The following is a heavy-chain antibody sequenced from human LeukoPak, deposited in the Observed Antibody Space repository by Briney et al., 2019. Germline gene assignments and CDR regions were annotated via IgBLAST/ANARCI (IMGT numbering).Heavy chain of an antibody. V-gene: IGHV5-51*01. CDR3: ARLCIVVVPAAKVNWFDP. Sequence: GESLKISCKGSGYSFTSYWIGWVRQMPGKGLEWMGIIYPGGSDTRYSPSFQGQVTISADKSISTAYLQWSSLKASDTAMYYCARLCIVVVPAAKVNWFDPWGQGTLVTVSS. CDR1: GYSFTSYW. CDR2: IYPGGSDT. D-gene: IGHD2-2*01. J-gene: IGHJ5*02.